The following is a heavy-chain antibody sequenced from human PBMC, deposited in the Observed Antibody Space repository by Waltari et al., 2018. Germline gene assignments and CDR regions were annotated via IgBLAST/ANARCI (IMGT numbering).Heavy chain of an antibody. J-gene: IGHJ4*02. CDR1: GYVFTGSY. CDR3: AHSTPPYYYDESGFNPFDY. Sequence: QVQLVQSGPEVKKPGASVEVSCKASGYVFTGSYIHWVRQAPGQGLEWMGWINPNSGGTNDAQKVQGRVTMTRDTSISTVYMELSRLRSDDTAVYYCAHSTPPYYYDESGFNPFDYWGQGTLVTVSS. D-gene: IGHD3-22*01. V-gene: IGHV1-2*02. CDR2: INPNSGGT.